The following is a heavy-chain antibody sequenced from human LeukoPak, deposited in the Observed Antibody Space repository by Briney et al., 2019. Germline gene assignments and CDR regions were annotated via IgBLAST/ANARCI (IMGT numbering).Heavy chain of an antibody. J-gene: IGHJ4*02. D-gene: IGHD5-12*01. CDR1: GYLINSGYC. V-gene: IGHV4-38-2*02. CDR2: IYSTGDT. Sequence: SETLSLTCSVSGYLINSGYCWGWFRQSPGKGLEWIGSIYSTGDTYDKRSLKRRVSISVDSSKNQFSQKLRSVTAADTAVYYCASRATVANIYFDSWGQGNLVTVSS. CDR3: ASRATVANIYFDS.